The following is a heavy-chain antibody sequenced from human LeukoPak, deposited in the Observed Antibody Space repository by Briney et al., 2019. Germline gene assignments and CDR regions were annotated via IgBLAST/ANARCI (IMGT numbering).Heavy chain of an antibody. Sequence: GGSLRLSCAASGFTVSSNYMSWVRQAPGKGLEWVSVIYSGGSTYYADSVEGRFTISRDNSKNTLYLQMNSLRAEDTAVYYCARLGYDSSGYYYVYWFDPWGQGTLVTVSS. J-gene: IGHJ5*02. V-gene: IGHV3-53*01. CDR2: IYSGGST. CDR3: ARLGYDSSGYYYVYWFDP. CDR1: GFTVSSNY. D-gene: IGHD3-22*01.